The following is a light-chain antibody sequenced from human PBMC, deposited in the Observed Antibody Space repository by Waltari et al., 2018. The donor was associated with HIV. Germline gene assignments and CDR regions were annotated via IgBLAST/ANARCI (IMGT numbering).Light chain of an antibody. Sequence: SYVLTQPPSVSLGPGETARITCGGDNLEKKSVQWYHQKSGQAPVLVIYYDSDRPSGIPERFSGSNSGNTATLTIHRVEAGDEADYYCQVWDLISDHWVFGGGTRLTVL. CDR2: YDS. J-gene: IGLJ3*02. CDR1: NLEKKS. CDR3: QVWDLISDHWV. V-gene: IGLV3-21*01.